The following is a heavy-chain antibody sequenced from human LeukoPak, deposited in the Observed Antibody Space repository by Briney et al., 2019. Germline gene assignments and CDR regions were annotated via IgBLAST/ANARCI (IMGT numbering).Heavy chain of an antibody. Sequence: TGGSLRLSCADSGFIFSGHWVTWVRQAPGKGLEWVANINQDGSVTWYVDSVKGRFTLSRDNARKSVYLQMNSLRADDTAVYFCARDAGWGRFDCWGQGTLLTVSS. CDR3: ARDAGWGRFDC. CDR2: INQDGSVT. J-gene: IGHJ4*02. CDR1: GFIFSGHW. V-gene: IGHV3-7*01. D-gene: IGHD1-26*01.